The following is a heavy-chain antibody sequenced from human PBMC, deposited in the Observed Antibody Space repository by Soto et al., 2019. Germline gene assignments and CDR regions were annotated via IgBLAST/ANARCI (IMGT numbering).Heavy chain of an antibody. J-gene: IGHJ4*02. V-gene: IGHV1-18*01. CDR2: SSAYNGNT. Sequence: QVQLVQSGAEVKKPGASVKVSCKASGYTFTSYGMSWLRQAPGQGLEWMGWSSAYNGNTNYAQKFQGRVTMTTDTSTSTAYMELRSPRSDDTAVYYCARDSLACSGGTCYSVYYFDYWGQGTLVTVSS. CDR3: ARDSLACSGGTCYSVYYFDY. D-gene: IGHD2-15*01. CDR1: GYTFTSYG.